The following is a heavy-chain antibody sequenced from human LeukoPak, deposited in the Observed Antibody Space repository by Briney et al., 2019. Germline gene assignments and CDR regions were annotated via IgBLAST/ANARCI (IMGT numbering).Heavy chain of an antibody. CDR3: AREGVGSAMDYYYGMGV. CDR2: ISSSRSYI. J-gene: IGHJ6*02. Sequence: GGSLRLSCAASGLTFSSHSMNWVRQAPGKGLEWVSSISSSRSYIYYADSVKGRFTISRDNAKNSLYLQMNSLRAEDTAVYYCAREGVGSAMDYYYGMGVWGQGTTVTVSS. V-gene: IGHV3-21*01. CDR1: GLTFSSHS. D-gene: IGHD2-2*03.